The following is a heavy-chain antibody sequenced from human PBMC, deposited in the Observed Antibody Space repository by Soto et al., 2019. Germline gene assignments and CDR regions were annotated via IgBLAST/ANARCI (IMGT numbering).Heavy chain of an antibody. CDR3: AKIPLFPYYYDSSGYDHTDGYFDY. D-gene: IGHD3-22*01. V-gene: IGHV3-48*01. J-gene: IGHJ4*02. CDR2: ISSSSSTI. CDR1: GFTFSSYS. Sequence: PGGSLRLSCAASGFTFSSYSMNWVRQAPGKGLEWVSYISSSSSTIYYADSVKGRFTISRDNSKNTLYLQMNSLRAEDTAVYYCAKIPLFPYYYDSSGYDHTDGYFDYWGQGTLVTVSS.